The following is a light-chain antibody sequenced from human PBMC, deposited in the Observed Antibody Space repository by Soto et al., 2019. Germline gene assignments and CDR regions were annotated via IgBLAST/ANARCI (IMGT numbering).Light chain of an antibody. V-gene: IGLV2-14*01. CDR3: AAWDDSLSGLV. Sequence: QSALTQPASVSGSPGQSIAISCTGSSSDIGIYKYVSWYQQHPGKVPKLIIYEVTNRPSGVSNRFSGSKSGNTASLTISGLQAEDEADYYCAAWDDSLSGLVFGGGTKLTVL. CDR2: EVT. J-gene: IGLJ2*01. CDR1: SSDIGIYKY.